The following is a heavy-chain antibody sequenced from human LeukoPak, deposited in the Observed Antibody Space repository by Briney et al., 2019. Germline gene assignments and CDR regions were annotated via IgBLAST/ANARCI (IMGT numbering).Heavy chain of an antibody. CDR1: GFTFSTFA. Sequence: PGGSLRLSCAASGFTFSTFAMSWVRQAPGKGLEWVANIKQDGSEKYYVDSVKGRFTISRDNAKNSLYLQMNSLRAEDTAVYYCARGLLGDTVDWGQGTLVTVSS. J-gene: IGHJ4*02. V-gene: IGHV3-7*01. D-gene: IGHD3-16*01. CDR2: IKQDGSEK. CDR3: ARGLLGDTVD.